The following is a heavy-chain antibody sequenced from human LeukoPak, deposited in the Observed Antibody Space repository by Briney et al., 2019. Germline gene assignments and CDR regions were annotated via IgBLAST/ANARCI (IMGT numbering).Heavy chain of an antibody. CDR3: ARDSVGGYNR. D-gene: IGHD5-24*01. CDR2: IYYSGST. Sequence: GSLRLSCAASGFTFSSNWMNWVRQPPGKGLEWIGSIYYSGSTYYNPSLKSRVTISVDTSKNQFSLKLSSVTAADTAVYYCARDSVGGYNRWGQGTLVTVSS. V-gene: IGHV4-4*02. J-gene: IGHJ4*02. CDR1: GFTFSSNW.